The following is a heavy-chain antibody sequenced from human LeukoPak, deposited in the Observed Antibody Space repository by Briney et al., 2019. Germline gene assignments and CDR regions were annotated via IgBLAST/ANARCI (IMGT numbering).Heavy chain of an antibody. CDR2: IYYSGST. CDR1: GGSVSSGSYY. D-gene: IGHD6-19*01. CDR3: ARDIGQWLVPGMDV. Sequence: PSETLSLTCTVSGGSVSSGSYYWSWIRQPPGKGLEWIGYIYYSGSTNYNPSLKSRVTISVDTSKNQFSLKLSSVTAADTAVYYCARDIGQWLVPGMDVWGQGTTVTVSS. V-gene: IGHV4-61*01. J-gene: IGHJ6*02.